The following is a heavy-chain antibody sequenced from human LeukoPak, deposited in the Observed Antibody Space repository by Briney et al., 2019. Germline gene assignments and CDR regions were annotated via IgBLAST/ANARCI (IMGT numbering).Heavy chain of an antibody. V-gene: IGHV3-23*01. Sequence: PGGTLRLSCAASGFTFSSYGMSWVRQAPGKGLEWVSAISGSGGSTYYADSVKGRFTISRDNSKNTLYLQMNSLRAEDTAVYYCAKVRGIGCSSTSCPPPRYYFDYWGQGTLVTVSS. D-gene: IGHD2-2*01. J-gene: IGHJ4*02. CDR2: ISGSGGST. CDR1: GFTFSSYG. CDR3: AKVRGIGCSSTSCPPPRYYFDY.